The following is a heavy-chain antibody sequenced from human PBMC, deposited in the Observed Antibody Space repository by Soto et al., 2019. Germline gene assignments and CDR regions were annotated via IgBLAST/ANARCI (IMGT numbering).Heavy chain of an antibody. V-gene: IGHV1-69*02. J-gene: IGHJ4*02. D-gene: IGHD6-13*01. CDR3: AANRGHASNWYLDY. CDR1: GGTFSTYT. CDR2: IIPIVTVT. Sequence: QVQLVQSGAEVKKAGSSVKVTCKASGGTFSTYTITWVRQAPGQGLEWLGRIIPIVTVTNYAQNFQGRVTISADKATSTAYMELNSLTSDDTAVYFCAANRGHASNWYLDYWGQGSLITVSS.